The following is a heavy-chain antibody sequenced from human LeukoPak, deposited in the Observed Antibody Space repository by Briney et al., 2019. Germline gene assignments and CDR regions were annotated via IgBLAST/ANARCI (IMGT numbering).Heavy chain of an antibody. CDR3: AKIRSGSYYCLDC. CDR2: ISASGGNT. CDR1: GFTFSSYG. V-gene: IGHV3-23*01. D-gene: IGHD1-26*01. J-gene: IGHJ4*02. Sequence: HPGGSLRLSCAASGFTFSSYGMSWVRQAPGKGLEWVSAISASGGNTYYADSVKGRFTISRDNSKNTLFLQMNGLRVDDTAVYYCAKIRSGSYYCLDCWGQGTLGTDSS.